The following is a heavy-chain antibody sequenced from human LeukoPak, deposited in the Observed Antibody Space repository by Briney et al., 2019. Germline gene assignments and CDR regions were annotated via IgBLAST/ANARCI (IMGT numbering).Heavy chain of an antibody. CDR2: IIPIFGTA. D-gene: IGHD5-18*01. V-gene: IGHV1-69*05. CDR3: ARVHSYGYSIFDY. CDR1: GGTFSSYA. J-gene: IGHJ4*02. Sequence: ASVKVSCKASGGTFSSYAISWVRQAPGQGLEWMGGIIPIFGTANYAQKFQGRVTITTDESTSTAYMELSSLRSEDTAVYYCARVHSYGYSIFDYWGQGTLVTVSS.